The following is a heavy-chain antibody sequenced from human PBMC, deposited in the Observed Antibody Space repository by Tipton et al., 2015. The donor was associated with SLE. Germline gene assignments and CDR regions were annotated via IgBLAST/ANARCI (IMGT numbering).Heavy chain of an antibody. Sequence: GSLRLSCAASGLTFSNYAMSWVRQAPGKGLEWVSAISGSGGSTYYADSVKGRFTISRDNSKNTLYLQMNSLRAEDTAVYYCASTFGVVIHDAFDIWGQGTMVTVSS. CDR3: ASTFGVVIHDAFDI. CDR2: ISGSGGST. CDR1: GLTFSNYA. D-gene: IGHD3-3*01. J-gene: IGHJ3*02. V-gene: IGHV3-23*01.